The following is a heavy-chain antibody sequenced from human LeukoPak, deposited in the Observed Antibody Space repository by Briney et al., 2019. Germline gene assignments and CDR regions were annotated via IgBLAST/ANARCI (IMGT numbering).Heavy chain of an antibody. CDR1: GFTFSSYS. CDR3: ASFRVGRGYSYGLYYFDY. CDR2: ISSSGSTI. V-gene: IGHV3-48*04. D-gene: IGHD5-18*01. Sequence: GGSLRLSCAASGFTFSSYSMNWVRQAPGKGLEWVSYISSSGSTIYYADSVKGRFTISRDNAKNSLYLQMNSLRAEDTAVYYCASFRVGRGYSYGLYYFDYWGQGTLVTVSS. J-gene: IGHJ4*02.